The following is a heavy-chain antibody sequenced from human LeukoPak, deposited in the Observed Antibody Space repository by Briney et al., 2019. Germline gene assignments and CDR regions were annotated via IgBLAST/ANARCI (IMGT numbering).Heavy chain of an antibody. CDR1: GLTLSIFE. J-gene: IGHJ3*02. CDR3: ARDFSLWFGEFDAFDI. V-gene: IGHV3-48*03. Sequence: GGSLRLSCAGSGLTLSIFEMNWVRQAPGKGLEWISYITSSGKTSYYADSVRGRFTISRDNVQNSVFLQLNRLRDEDTALYYCARDFSLWFGEFDAFDIWGQGTTVTVSS. CDR2: ITSSGKTS. D-gene: IGHD3-10*01.